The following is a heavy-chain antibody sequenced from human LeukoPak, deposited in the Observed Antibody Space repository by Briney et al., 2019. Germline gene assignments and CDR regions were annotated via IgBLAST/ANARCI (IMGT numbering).Heavy chain of an antibody. V-gene: IGHV3-53*01. CDR1: GFTVSTYY. CDR3: ARVGDHFHWNLDL. CDR2: IYSGGTT. J-gene: IGHJ2*01. Sequence: PGGSLRLSCAASGFTVSTYYMNWVRQAPGKGLEWVSIIYSGGTTYYADSVKGRFTISRDTSKNTLSLRMSSLRAEDTAVYFCARVGDHFHWNLDLWGRGTLVTVSS. D-gene: IGHD3-3*02.